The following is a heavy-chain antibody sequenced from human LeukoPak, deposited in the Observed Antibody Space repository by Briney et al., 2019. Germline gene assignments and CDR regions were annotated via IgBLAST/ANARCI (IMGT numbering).Heavy chain of an antibody. Sequence: GGSLRLSCAASGFTFSSYWMSWVRQAPGKGLEWVSSISSSSSYIYYADSVKGRFTISRDNAKNSLYLQMNSLRAEDTAVYYCARDRVLLWFGELFSLHSLDVWGKGTTVTISS. V-gene: IGHV3-21*01. CDR2: ISSSSSYI. J-gene: IGHJ6*04. CDR3: ARDRVLLWFGELFSLHSLDV. CDR1: GFTFSSYW. D-gene: IGHD3-10*01.